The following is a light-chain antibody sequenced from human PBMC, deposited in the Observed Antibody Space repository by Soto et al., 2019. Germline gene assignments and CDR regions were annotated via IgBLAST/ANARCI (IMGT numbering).Light chain of an antibody. V-gene: IGKV1-33*01. Sequence: DIQMTQSPSSLSASVGDRVTITCQASQDISNYLNWYQQKPGKAPKLLIYDASNLETGVPSRFSGSGSGTDFTFTISSLQPEDIATYYCQQYGNLPTTFGGGTKVDIK. J-gene: IGKJ4*01. CDR3: QQYGNLPTT. CDR2: DAS. CDR1: QDISNY.